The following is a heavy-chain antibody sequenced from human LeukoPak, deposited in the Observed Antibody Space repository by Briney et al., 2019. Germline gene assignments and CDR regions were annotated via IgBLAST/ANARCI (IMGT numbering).Heavy chain of an antibody. CDR1: GYSISSGYY. D-gene: IGHD3-9*01. CDR2: IYHSGST. Sequence: PSETLSLTCTVSGYSISSGYYWGWIRQPPGKGLEWIGSIYHSGSTYYNPSLKSRVTISVDTSKNPFSLKLSSVTAADTAVYYCLRRGYDILTGYLLAYYFDYWGQGTLVTVSS. J-gene: IGHJ4*02. V-gene: IGHV4-38-2*02. CDR3: LRRGYDILTGYLLAYYFDY.